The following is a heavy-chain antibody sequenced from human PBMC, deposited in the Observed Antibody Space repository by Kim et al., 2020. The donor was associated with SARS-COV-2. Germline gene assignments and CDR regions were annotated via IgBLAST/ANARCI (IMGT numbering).Heavy chain of an antibody. J-gene: IGHJ4*02. CDR2: INPSNAYT. Sequence: ASVKVSCKASGYTFTSYWIHWVRQAPGQGLEWMGMINPSNAYTRYAQSFQGRVTTTSDTSTSTVSMELSSLTSEDTAVYYCARAWDQNFNFWGQGTLVTV. CDR3: ARAWDQNFNF. D-gene: IGHD1-26*01. V-gene: IGHV1-46*01. CDR1: GYTFTSYW.